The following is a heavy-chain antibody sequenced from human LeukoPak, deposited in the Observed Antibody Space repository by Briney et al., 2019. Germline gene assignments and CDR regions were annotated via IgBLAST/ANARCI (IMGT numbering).Heavy chain of an antibody. Sequence: GGSLRLSCAASRFTFSSFAMHWVRQAPGKGLEWVALISYDGSNKYYADSVKGRFTISRDNAKNSLYLQMNSLRAEDTAVYYCARSYFCYYYMDVWGKGTTVTISS. CDR2: ISYDGSNK. J-gene: IGHJ6*03. CDR3: ARSYFCYYYMDV. CDR1: RFTFSSFA. V-gene: IGHV3-30*04. D-gene: IGHD3-3*01.